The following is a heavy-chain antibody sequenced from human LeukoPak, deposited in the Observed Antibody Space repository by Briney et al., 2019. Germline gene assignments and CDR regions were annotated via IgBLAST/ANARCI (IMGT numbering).Heavy chain of an antibody. Sequence: SQTLSLTCTVSGGSISSGGYYWGWIRQPPGKGLEWIGSIYYSGSTYYNPSLKSRVTISVDTSKNQFSLKLSSVTAADTAVYYCASTYYDFWSGYWTSQYYFDYWGQGTLVTVSS. J-gene: IGHJ4*02. CDR3: ASTYYDFWSGYWTSQYYFDY. CDR1: GGSISSGGYY. D-gene: IGHD3-3*01. V-gene: IGHV4-39*01. CDR2: IYYSGST.